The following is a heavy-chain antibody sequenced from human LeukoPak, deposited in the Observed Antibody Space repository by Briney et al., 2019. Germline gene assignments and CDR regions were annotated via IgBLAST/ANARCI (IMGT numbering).Heavy chain of an antibody. J-gene: IGHJ3*02. CDR1: GYTFTGYY. D-gene: IGHD4-23*01. Sequence: ASVKVSCKASGYTFTGYYMHWVRQAPGQGLEWMGWINPNSGGTNYAQKFQGRVTMTRDTSISTAYMELSRLRSDDTAVYYCARGKRNGQGGGAFDIWGQGTMVTVSS. V-gene: IGHV1-2*02. CDR2: INPNSGGT. CDR3: ARGKRNGQGGGAFDI.